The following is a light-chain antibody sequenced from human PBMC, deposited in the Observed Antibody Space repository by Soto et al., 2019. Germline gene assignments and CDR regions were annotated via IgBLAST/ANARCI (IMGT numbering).Light chain of an antibody. J-gene: IGLJ1*01. CDR3: QSYDSSLSWFAV. Sequence: QAVVTQPPSVSGAPGQRVTISCTGSSSNIGAGYDVHWYQQLPGTAPKLLIYGNSNRPSGVPDRFSGSKSGTSASLAITGLQAEDEADYYCQSYDSSLSWFAVFGTGTKLTVL. CDR1: SSNIGAGYD. V-gene: IGLV1-40*01. CDR2: GNS.